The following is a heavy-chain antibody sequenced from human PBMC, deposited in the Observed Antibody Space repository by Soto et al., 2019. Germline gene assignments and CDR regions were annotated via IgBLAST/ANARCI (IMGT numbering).Heavy chain of an antibody. CDR3: ARRKLLRGGFDY. V-gene: IGHV4-61*01. CDR1: GGSVSSGSYY. J-gene: IGHJ4*02. Sequence: SETLSLTCTVSGGSVSSGSYYWSWIRQPPGKGLEWIGYIYYSGSTNYNPSLKSRVTLSVDTSKNQFSLKLSSVTAADTAVYYCARRKLLRGGFDYWGQGTLVTVSS. D-gene: IGHD1-26*01. CDR2: IYYSGST.